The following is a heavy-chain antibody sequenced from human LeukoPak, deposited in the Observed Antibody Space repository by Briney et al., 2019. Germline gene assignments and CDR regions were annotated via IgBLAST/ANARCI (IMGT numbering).Heavy chain of an antibody. CDR1: GFTFSSYN. CDR3: ARPSSGSGWFDP. CDR2: ISSSNTYI. V-gene: IGHV3-21*04. J-gene: IGHJ5*02. D-gene: IGHD6-19*01. Sequence: GGSLRLSCAASGFTFSSYNMNWVRQAPGKGLEWVSSISSSNTYIYYTDSVKGRFTISRDNAKNSLYLQMNSLRAEDTAVYYCARPSSGSGWFDPWGQGTLVTVSS.